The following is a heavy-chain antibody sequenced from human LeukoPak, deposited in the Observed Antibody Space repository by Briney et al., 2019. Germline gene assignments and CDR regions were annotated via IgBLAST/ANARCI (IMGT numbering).Heavy chain of an antibody. V-gene: IGHV4-4*07. CDR1: GGSISSYY. D-gene: IGHD3-3*01. Sequence: PSETLSLTCTVSGGSISSYYWSWIRQPAGKGLEWIGRIYTSGSTNYNPSLKSRVTMSVDTSKNQFSLKLSSVTAADTAVYYCAREGSLRFPWAFDIWGQGTMVTVSS. CDR2: IYTSGST. CDR3: AREGSLRFPWAFDI. J-gene: IGHJ3*02.